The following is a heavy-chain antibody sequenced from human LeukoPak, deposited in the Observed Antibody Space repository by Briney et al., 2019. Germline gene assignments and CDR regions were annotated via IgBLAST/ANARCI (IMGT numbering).Heavy chain of an antibody. V-gene: IGHV3-7*01. CDR3: ARFRRSAQSY. CDR1: GFTFDDYG. D-gene: IGHD2-15*01. CDR2: IGPDGSDK. Sequence: PGGSLRLSCTASGFTFDDYGMSWVRQAPGKGLEWVANIGPDGSDKQYVDSMKGRFTISRDNAQNSVYLHMNSLTAEDTAVYYCARFRRSAQSYWGQGILVTVSS. J-gene: IGHJ4*02.